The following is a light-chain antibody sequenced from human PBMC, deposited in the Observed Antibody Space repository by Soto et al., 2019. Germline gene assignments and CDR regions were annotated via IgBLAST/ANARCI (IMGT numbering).Light chain of an antibody. J-gene: IGKJ1*01. V-gene: IGKV1-5*03. CDR1: QNISNC. CDR2: RAS. Sequence: DIQMTQSPSPLSASVGDRVTITCRASQNISNCLARYQQKPGKAPKLLIYRASTLESGVPSRFSGSGSGTEFTLTVSSLQPDDFATFYCQQYKTYPWTFGQGTKVDIK. CDR3: QQYKTYPWT.